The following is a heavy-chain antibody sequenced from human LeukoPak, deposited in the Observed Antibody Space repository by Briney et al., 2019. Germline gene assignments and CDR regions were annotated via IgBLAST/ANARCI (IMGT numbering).Heavy chain of an antibody. V-gene: IGHV3-53*01. CDR3: ATRGYITMVRRFDP. Sequence: GGSLRLSCAASGFTVSSNYMSWVRQAPGKGLEWVSVIYSGGSTYYADSVKGRFSISRDNSKNTLYLQMNSLRAEDTAVYYCATRGYITMVRRFDPWGQGTLVTASS. CDR1: GFTVSSNY. J-gene: IGHJ5*02. CDR2: IYSGGST. D-gene: IGHD3-10*01.